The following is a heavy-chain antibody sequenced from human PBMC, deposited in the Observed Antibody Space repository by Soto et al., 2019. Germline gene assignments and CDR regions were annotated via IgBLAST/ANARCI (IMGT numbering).Heavy chain of an antibody. J-gene: IGHJ5*02. V-gene: IGHV3-23*01. CDR2: ISGSGGST. CDR3: AKDRSTYYLVPPFDP. CDR1: GFTFSSYA. D-gene: IGHD3-10*01. Sequence: EVQLLESGGGLVQPGGSLRLSCAASGFTFSSYAMSWVRQAPGKGLEWVSAISGSGGSTYYADSVKGRFTISRDNSKNTLYLQMNSMIAEDTAVYYCAKDRSTYYLVPPFDPWGQGTLVTVSS.